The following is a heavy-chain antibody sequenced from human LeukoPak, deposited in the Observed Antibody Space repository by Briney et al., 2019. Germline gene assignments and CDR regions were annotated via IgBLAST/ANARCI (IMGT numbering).Heavy chain of an antibody. CDR3: ARDGDYYGSGSYWGAPFDY. D-gene: IGHD3-10*01. CDR1: GFTFSSYA. Sequence: SGGSLRLSCAASGFTFSSYAMSWVRQAPGKGLEWVSAISGSGGSTYYADSVKGRFTISRDNSKNTLYLQMNSLRAEDTAVYYCARDGDYYGSGSYWGAPFDYWGQGTLVTVSS. V-gene: IGHV3-23*01. J-gene: IGHJ4*02. CDR2: ISGSGGST.